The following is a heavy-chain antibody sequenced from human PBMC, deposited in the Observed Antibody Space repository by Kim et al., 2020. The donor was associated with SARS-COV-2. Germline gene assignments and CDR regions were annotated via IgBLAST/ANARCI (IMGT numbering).Heavy chain of an antibody. D-gene: IGHD2-2*01. V-gene: IGHV4-34*01. CDR2: INHSGST. Sequence: SETLSLTCAVYGGSFSGYYWSWIRQPPGKGLEWIGEINHSGSTNYNPSLKSRVTISVDTSKNQFSLKLSSVTAADTAVYYCARGRCSSTSCYAPASHLMHVWGQGTTVTVSS. J-gene: IGHJ6*02. CDR3: ARGRCSSTSCYAPASHLMHV. CDR1: GGSFSGYY.